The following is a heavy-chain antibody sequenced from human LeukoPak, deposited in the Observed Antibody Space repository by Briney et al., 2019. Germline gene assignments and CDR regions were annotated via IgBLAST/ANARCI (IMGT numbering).Heavy chain of an antibody. CDR1: GFTFSSYS. V-gene: IGHV3-21*04. J-gene: IGHJ2*01. CDR3: AKVGGSRAPPFDL. CDR2: ISSSSSYI. D-gene: IGHD3-16*01. Sequence: GGSLRLSCAASGFTFSSYSVNWVRQAPGKGLEWVSSISSSSSYIYYADSVKGRFTISRDNSNNTLYLRMNSLRAEDTAVYYCAKVGGSRAPPFDLWGRGTLVTVSS.